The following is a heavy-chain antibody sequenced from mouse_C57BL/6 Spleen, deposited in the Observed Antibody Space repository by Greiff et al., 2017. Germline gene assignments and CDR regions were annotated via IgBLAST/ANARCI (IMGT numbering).Heavy chain of an antibody. CDR3: ARGGFDLLQTD. J-gene: IGHJ2*01. CDR1: GYTFTSYW. V-gene: IGHV1-64*01. CDR2: IHPNSGST. Sequence: QVQLKQPGAELVKPGASVKLSCKASGYTFTSYWMHWVKQRPGQGLEWIGMIHPNSGSTNYNEKFKSKATLTVDKSSSTAYMQLSSLTSEDSAVYYCARGGFDLLQTDWGQGTTLTVSS. D-gene: IGHD1-1*01.